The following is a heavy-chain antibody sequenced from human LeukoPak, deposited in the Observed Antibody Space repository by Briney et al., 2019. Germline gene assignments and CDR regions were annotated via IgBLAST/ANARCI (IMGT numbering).Heavy chain of an antibody. Sequence: GGSLRLSCAASGFTFSSYGMHWVRQAPGKGLEWVAVIWYDGSNKYYADSVKGRFTISRDNSKNTLYLQMNSLRAEDTAVYYCARDSGGYSYGYDYFDYWGQGTLVTVSS. CDR3: ARDSGGYSYGYDYFDY. D-gene: IGHD5-18*01. CDR2: IWYDGSNK. J-gene: IGHJ4*02. CDR1: GFTFSSYG. V-gene: IGHV3-33*01.